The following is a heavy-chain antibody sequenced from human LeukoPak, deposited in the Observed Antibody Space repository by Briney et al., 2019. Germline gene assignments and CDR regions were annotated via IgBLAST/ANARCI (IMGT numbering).Heavy chain of an antibody. CDR1: GFTFSTYA. V-gene: IGHV3-23*01. Sequence: GGSLRLSCAASGFTFSTYAMNWVRQAPAKGLEWISAVSGSGATTYYADSVKGRFTISRDNSKNTLYLQMNSLRAEDTAVYYCAKPSGSYKSGFDYWGQGTLVTVSS. CDR3: AKPSGSYKSGFDY. D-gene: IGHD1-26*01. J-gene: IGHJ4*02. CDR2: VSGSGATT.